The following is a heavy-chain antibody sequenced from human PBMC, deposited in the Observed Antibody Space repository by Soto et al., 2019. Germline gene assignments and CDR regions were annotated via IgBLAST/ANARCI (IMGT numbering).Heavy chain of an antibody. CDR3: ARVHGTISALLRWFDP. CDR1: GYTFTSYG. Sequence: QVQLVQSGAEVKKPGASVKVSCKASGYTFTSYGISWVRQAPGQGLEWMGWISAYNGNTNYAQKLQGRVTMTTDTSTSTGYMELRSLRSDDTAVYYCARVHGTISALLRWFDPWGQGTLVTVSS. CDR2: ISAYNGNT. V-gene: IGHV1-18*01. D-gene: IGHD3-3*01. J-gene: IGHJ5*02.